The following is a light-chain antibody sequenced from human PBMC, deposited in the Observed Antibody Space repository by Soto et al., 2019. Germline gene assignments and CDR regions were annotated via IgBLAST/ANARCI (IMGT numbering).Light chain of an antibody. Sequence: EIVLTQSPGTLSLSPGERATLSCRASQSVSRYLAWYQQKPGQAPRLLIYDASNRATGIPARFSGSGFGTDFTLTISSLEPEDFAVYYCQQRSNWPPITFGQGTRLEI. J-gene: IGKJ5*01. V-gene: IGKV3-11*01. CDR3: QQRSNWPPIT. CDR1: QSVSRY. CDR2: DAS.